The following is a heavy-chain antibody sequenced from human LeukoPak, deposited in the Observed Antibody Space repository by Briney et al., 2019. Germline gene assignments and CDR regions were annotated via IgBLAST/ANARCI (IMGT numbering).Heavy chain of an antibody. V-gene: IGHV3-74*01. D-gene: IGHD3-3*01. CDR3: ARLWSGYYKGGGFNY. J-gene: IGHJ4*02. Sequence: GGSLRLSCAASGFTFSSYWMHWVRQAPGKGLVWVSRINSDGSSTSYADSVKGRFTISRDNAENSLYLQMNSLRAEDTAVYYCARLWSGYYKGGGFNYWGQGTLVTVSS. CDR1: GFTFSSYW. CDR2: INSDGSST.